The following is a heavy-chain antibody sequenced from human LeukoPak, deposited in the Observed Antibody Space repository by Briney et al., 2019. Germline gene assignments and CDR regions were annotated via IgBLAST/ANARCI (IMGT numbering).Heavy chain of an antibody. V-gene: IGHV3-9*01. D-gene: IGHD2-15*01. CDR3: AQSGTLSGSGYCRGGSCQVHDFFDY. CDR1: GFTFDDYA. J-gene: IGHJ4*02. Sequence: GGSLRLSCAASGFTFDDYAMHWVRQAPGEGLEWVSSISWNSGTIAYADSVKGRFTISRDNAKNSLYLQMNSLRAEDTALYYCAQSGTLSGSGYCRGGSCQVHDFFDYWGQGTLVTVSS. CDR2: ISWNSGTI.